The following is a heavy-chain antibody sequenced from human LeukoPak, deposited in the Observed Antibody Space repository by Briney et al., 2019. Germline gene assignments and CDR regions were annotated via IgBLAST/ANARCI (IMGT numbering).Heavy chain of an antibody. CDR2: ISSSSSYI. CDR1: GFTFSSYS. CDR3: ARDRESSSSWLLDY. V-gene: IGHV3-21*01. Sequence: PGGSLRLSCAASGFTFSSYSMNWVRQAPGKGLEWVSSISSSSSYIYYADSVKGRFTISRDNAKNSLYLQMNSLRAEDTAVYYCARDRESSSSWLLDYWGQGTLVTVSS. J-gene: IGHJ4*02. D-gene: IGHD6-13*01.